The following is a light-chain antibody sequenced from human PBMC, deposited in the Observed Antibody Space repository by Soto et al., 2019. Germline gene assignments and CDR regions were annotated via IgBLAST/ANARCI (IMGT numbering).Light chain of an antibody. Sequence: QSALTQPPSASGSPGQSVTISCAGTINDVGGYNYVSWYQQHPGKVPQLMIYQVTKRPSGVPDRFSASKSDTTASLTISGLQVEDEGEYYFMSYAGGNRFVFGTGTKLTVL. V-gene: IGLV2-8*01. CDR2: QVT. CDR1: INDVGGYNY. J-gene: IGLJ1*01. CDR3: MSYAGGNRFV.